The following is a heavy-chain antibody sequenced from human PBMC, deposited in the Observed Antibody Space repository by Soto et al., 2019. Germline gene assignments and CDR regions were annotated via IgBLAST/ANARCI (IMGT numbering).Heavy chain of an antibody. CDR1: GGSISSGGYS. Sequence: LSLTCAVSGGSISSGGYSWSWIRQPPGKGLEWIGYIYHSGSTYYNPSLKSRVTISVDRSKNQFSLKLSSVTVADTAVYYCARVFSYGDYDYYYGMDVWGQGTTVTVSS. CDR2: IYHSGST. V-gene: IGHV4-30-2*01. J-gene: IGHJ6*02. D-gene: IGHD4-17*01. CDR3: ARVFSYGDYDYYYGMDV.